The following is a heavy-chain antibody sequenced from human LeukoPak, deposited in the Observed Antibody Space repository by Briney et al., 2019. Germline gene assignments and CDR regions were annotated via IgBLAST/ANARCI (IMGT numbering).Heavy chain of an antibody. V-gene: IGHV3-21*01. Sequence: GGSLRLSCEASGFTFTTYSMTWVRQAPGKGLEWVSIISSGSSAIFSADALKGRFTISRDDAKNLLYLDMNSLRAEDTAVYYCARGAIASAGIFDYWGQGTLVTVSS. CDR1: GFTFTTYS. D-gene: IGHD6-13*01. CDR3: ARGAIASAGIFDY. CDR2: ISSGSSAI. J-gene: IGHJ4*02.